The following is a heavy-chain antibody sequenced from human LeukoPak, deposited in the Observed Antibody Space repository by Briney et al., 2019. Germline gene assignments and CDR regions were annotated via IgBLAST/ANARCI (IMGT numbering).Heavy chain of an antibody. D-gene: IGHD1-26*01. CDR2: IYRAGNT. Sequence: GGSLRLSCAASGFTVSSNYMTWVRQAPGEGLGWVSVIYRAGNTYYADSVKGRFTISRDNSKNTVYLQMNSLRAEDTAVYYCARDQGGATIYWGQGTLVTVSS. CDR1: GFTVSSNY. V-gene: IGHV3-53*01. J-gene: IGHJ4*02. CDR3: ARDQGGATIY.